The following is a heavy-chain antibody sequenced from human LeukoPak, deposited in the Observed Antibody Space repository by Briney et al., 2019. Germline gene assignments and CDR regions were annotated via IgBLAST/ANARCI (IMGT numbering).Heavy chain of an antibody. D-gene: IGHD3-3*01. CDR1: GFTFSSYA. J-gene: IGHJ4*02. CDR3: AKHGVFGVVISYIPISPSPPRNDY. V-gene: IGHV3-23*01. Sequence: GGSLRLSCAASGFTFSSYAMSWVRQAPGKGLVWVSAISGSGGSTYYADSVKGRFTISRDNSKNTLYLQMNSLRAEDTAVYYCAKHGVFGVVISYIPISPSPPRNDYWGQGTLVTVSS. CDR2: ISGSGGST.